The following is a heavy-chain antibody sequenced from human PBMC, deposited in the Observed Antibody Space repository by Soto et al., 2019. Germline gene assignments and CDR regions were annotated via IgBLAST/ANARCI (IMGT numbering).Heavy chain of an antibody. J-gene: IGHJ6*02. CDR2: TYYRSKWYN. CDR1: GDSVSSNSAA. V-gene: IGHV6-1*01. Sequence: PSQTLSLTCAISGDSVSSNSAAWNWIRQSPSRGLEWLGRTYYRSKWYNDYAVSVKSRITINPDTSNNQFSLQLNSVTPENTAVYYCAREGPRYDDYYHDGMAFRGQGPTVPVSS. CDR3: AREGPRYDDYYHDGMAF. D-gene: IGHD5-12*01.